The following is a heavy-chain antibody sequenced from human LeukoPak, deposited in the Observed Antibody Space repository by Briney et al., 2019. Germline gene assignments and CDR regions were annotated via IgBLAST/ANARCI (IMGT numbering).Heavy chain of an antibody. CDR3: AKWGDYDVLTGYYVSDF. D-gene: IGHD3-9*01. Sequence: PGGSLRLSCAASGFIFSNYAMYWVRHAPGKGLEWVSAISGHSDNTYYADSVKGRFTLSRDNSKNTLYLQMNSLRADDTAVYCCAKWGDYDVLTGYYVSDFWGQGTLVTVSS. CDR2: ISGHSDNT. CDR1: GFIFSNYA. J-gene: IGHJ4*02. V-gene: IGHV3-23*01.